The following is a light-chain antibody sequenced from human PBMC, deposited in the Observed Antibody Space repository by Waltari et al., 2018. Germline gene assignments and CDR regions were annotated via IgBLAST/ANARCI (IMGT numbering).Light chain of an antibody. Sequence: EIVLTQSPGTLSLSPGERATLSCRAAQSVPTNYLAWYQQKPGQAPRRLFYGASRRATGIPDRFSGSGSGTDFTLTISRLEPEDSAVYYCQQYGSSSWTFGQGTKVEIK. V-gene: IGKV3-20*01. CDR2: GAS. J-gene: IGKJ1*01. CDR3: QQYGSSSWT. CDR1: QSVPTNY.